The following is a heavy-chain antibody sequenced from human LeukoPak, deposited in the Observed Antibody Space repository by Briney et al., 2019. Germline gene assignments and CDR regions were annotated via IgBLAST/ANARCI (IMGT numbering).Heavy chain of an antibody. CDR1: GYSISSGYY. Sequence: SETLSLTCAVSGYSISSGYYWGWIRQPPGKGLEWIGSIYHSGSTYYNPSLKSRVTISVDTSKNQFSLKLSSVTAADTAVYYCARHRPGITIFGVVIALPYFDYWGQGTLVTVSS. J-gene: IGHJ4*02. CDR3: ARHRPGITIFGVVIALPYFDY. V-gene: IGHV4-38-2*01. D-gene: IGHD3-3*01. CDR2: IYHSGST.